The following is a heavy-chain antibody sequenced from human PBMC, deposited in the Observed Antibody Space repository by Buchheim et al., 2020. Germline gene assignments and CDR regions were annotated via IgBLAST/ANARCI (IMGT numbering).Heavy chain of an antibody. Sequence: QVQLQQWGAGLLKPSETLSLTCAVYGGSFSGYYWSWIRQPPGKGLEWIGEINHSGSTNYNPSLKSRVTISVDTSKNQFSLKLSSVTAADTAVYYCARGRFMITFGEPEAPVGMDVWGQGTT. V-gene: IGHV4-34*01. D-gene: IGHD3-16*01. CDR3: ARGRFMITFGEPEAPVGMDV. J-gene: IGHJ6*02. CDR1: GGSFSGYY. CDR2: INHSGST.